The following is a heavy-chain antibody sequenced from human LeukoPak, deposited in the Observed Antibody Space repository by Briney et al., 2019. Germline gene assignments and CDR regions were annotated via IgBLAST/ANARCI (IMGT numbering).Heavy chain of an antibody. J-gene: IGHJ4*02. V-gene: IGHV1-8*01. D-gene: IGHD2-2*02. CDR2: MNPNSGNT. Sequence: ASVKVSCKASGYTFTSYDINWVRQATGQGLEWMGLMNPNSGNTGYAQKFQGRVTMTRNTSISTAYMELSSLRSEGTAVYYCARGIGYCSSTSCYTDYWGQGTLVTVSS. CDR1: GYTFTSYD. CDR3: ARGIGYCSSTSCYTDY.